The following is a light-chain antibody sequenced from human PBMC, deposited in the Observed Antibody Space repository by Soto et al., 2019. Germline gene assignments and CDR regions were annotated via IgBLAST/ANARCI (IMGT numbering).Light chain of an antibody. V-gene: IGKV3-15*01. CDR2: DAS. J-gene: IGKJ1*01. Sequence: EVVLTQSPATLSVSPGERATLSCRASQSVSSNLAWYQQKTSQAPRLLIYDASTKATGIPVRFSGSGSGTEFTLTISILQSEDFAVYYCQQYNNWPGAFGQGTKVDIK. CDR1: QSVSSN. CDR3: QQYNNWPGA.